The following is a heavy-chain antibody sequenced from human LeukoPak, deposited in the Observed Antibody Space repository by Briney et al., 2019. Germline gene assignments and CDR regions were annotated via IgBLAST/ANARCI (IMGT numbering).Heavy chain of an antibody. CDR1: GGSFSGYY. Sequence: SETLSLTCAVYGGSFSGYYWSWIRQPPGKGLEWIGSIYYSGSTYYNPSLKSRVTISVDTSKNQFSLKLSSVTAADTAVYYCARHLHASSYYYDSSGYYPEAGKIDYWGQGTLVTVSS. CDR3: ARHLHASSYYYDSSGYYPEAGKIDY. CDR2: IYYSGST. J-gene: IGHJ4*02. V-gene: IGHV4-34*01. D-gene: IGHD3-22*01.